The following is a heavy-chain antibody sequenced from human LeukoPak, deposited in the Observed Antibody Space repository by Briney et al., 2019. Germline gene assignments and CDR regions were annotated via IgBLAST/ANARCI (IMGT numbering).Heavy chain of an antibody. CDR3: ARGASSGYYYDAFDI. D-gene: IGHD3-22*01. V-gene: IGHV3-21*01. J-gene: IGHJ3*02. CDR1: GFTFSSYS. CDR2: ISSTGTHI. Sequence: GGSLRLSCAASGFTFSSYSMNWVRQAPGKGLEWVSSISSTGTHIYYADSVKGRFTISRNNAKNSLYLQMNSLRAEDTAVYYCARGASSGYYYDAFDIWGQGTMVIVSS.